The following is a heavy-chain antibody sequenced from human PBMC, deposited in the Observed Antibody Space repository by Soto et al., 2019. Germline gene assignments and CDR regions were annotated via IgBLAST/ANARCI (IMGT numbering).Heavy chain of an antibody. D-gene: IGHD1-7*01. CDR2: IYRTGST. CDR1: GGSFTSNNW. V-gene: IGHV4-4*02. J-gene: IGHJ4*02. CDR3: ASRDPGTSVDY. Sequence: SETLSLICAVSGGSFTSNNWWTLFRQPPGQGLEWIGEIYRTGSTNYNPSLKSRVTISLDKSENQFSLKVTSLTAADTAVYYCASRDPGTSVDYWGQGTLVTVSS.